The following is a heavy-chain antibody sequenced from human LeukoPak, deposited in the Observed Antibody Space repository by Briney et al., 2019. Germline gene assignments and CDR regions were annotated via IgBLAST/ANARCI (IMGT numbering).Heavy chain of an antibody. V-gene: IGHV4-34*01. CDR2: ISHSGST. CDR1: GGSISGIYY. J-gene: IGHJ6*03. Sequence: SETLSLTCTVSGGSISGIYYWSWIRQPPGKGLEWIGEISHSGSTNYNPSLKSRVTISVDTSKNQFSLKLSSVTAADTAVYYCARDPRFRDYMDVWGKGTTVTVSS. CDR3: ARDPRFRDYMDV.